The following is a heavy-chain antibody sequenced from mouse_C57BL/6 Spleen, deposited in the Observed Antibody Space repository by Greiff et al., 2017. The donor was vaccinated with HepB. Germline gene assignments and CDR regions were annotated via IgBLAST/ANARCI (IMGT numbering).Heavy chain of an antibody. CDR3: ARDSHITTVVYFDY. V-gene: IGHV1-42*01. Sequence: EVQLQQSGPELVKPGASVKISCKASGYSFTGYYMNWVKQSPEKSLEWIGEINPSTGGTTYNQKFKAKATLTVDKSSSTAYMQLKSLTSEDSAVYYCARDSHITTVVYFDYWGQGTTLTVS. D-gene: IGHD1-1*01. J-gene: IGHJ2*01. CDR1: GYSFTGYY. CDR2: INPSTGGT.